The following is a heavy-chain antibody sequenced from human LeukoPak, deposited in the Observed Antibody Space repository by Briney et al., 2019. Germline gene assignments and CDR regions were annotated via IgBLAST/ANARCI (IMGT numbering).Heavy chain of an antibody. Sequence: SVKVSCKASGGTFSSYAISWVRQAPGQGLEWMGRIIPILGIANYAQKFQGRATITADKSTSTAYMELSSLRSEDAAVYYCARDYDMIVPPDSDYWGQGTLVTVSS. CDR3: ARDYDMIVPPDSDY. CDR2: IIPILGIA. D-gene: IGHD3-22*01. CDR1: GGTFSSYA. V-gene: IGHV1-69*04. J-gene: IGHJ4*02.